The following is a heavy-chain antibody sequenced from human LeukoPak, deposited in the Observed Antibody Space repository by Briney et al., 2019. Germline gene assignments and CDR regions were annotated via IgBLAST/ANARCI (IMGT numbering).Heavy chain of an antibody. D-gene: IGHD6-6*01. J-gene: IGHJ4*02. CDR1: GGSISSGGYY. CDR2: IYHSGST. V-gene: IGHV4-30-2*01. Sequence: SQTLSLTCTVSGGSISSGGYYWSWIRQPPGKGLEWIGYIYHSGSTYYNPSLKSRVTISVDRSKNQFSLKLSSVTAADTAVYYCARTPGRIGSSSSDDFDYWGQGTLVTVSS. CDR3: ARTPGRIGSSSSDDFDY.